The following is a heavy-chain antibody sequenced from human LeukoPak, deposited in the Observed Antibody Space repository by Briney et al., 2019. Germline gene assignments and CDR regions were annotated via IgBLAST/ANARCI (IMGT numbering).Heavy chain of an antibody. J-gene: IGHJ5*02. CDR3: STVFFYYDSSGYYSAS. D-gene: IGHD3-22*01. CDR2: IRSKTYGATA. CDR1: GFNFGDYP. Sequence: PGRSLRLSCTVSGFNFGDYPLTWVRQAPAKGLEWVGFIRSKTYGATAEYAGSVKGRFIISRDDSQRIGYLQMHSLQIEDTAVYFCSTVFFYYDSSGYYSASWGQGTLVTVSS. V-gene: IGHV3-49*04.